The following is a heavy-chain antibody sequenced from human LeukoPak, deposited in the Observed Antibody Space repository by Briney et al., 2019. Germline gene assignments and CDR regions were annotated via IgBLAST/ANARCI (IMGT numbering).Heavy chain of an antibody. CDR3: ASTFYYGSGSSGDDAFDI. V-gene: IGHV4-61*08. CDR2: IYYSGST. Sequence: SQTLSLTCTVSGGSISSSGYYWSWIRQHPGKGLEWIGYIYYSGSTNYNPSLKSRVTISVDTSKNQFSLKLSSVTAADTAVYYCASTFYYGSGSSGDDAFDIWGQGTMVTVSS. CDR1: GGSISSSGYY. D-gene: IGHD3-10*01. J-gene: IGHJ3*02.